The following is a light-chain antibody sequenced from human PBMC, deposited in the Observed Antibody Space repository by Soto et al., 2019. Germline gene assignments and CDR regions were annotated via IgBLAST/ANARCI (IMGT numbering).Light chain of an antibody. J-gene: IGKJ1*01. V-gene: IGKV2-28*01. CDR2: AAS. CDR1: QSLLHSNGYNY. CDR3: QQYHTDWT. Sequence: IVVTQSPLSLPVNPGEPASISCRSSQSLLHSNGYNYLDWYLQKPGQSPQLLIFAASTLVRGVPSRFSGRGSGTEFTLTISSLQADDYATFYCQQYHTDWTFGQGTKVDIK.